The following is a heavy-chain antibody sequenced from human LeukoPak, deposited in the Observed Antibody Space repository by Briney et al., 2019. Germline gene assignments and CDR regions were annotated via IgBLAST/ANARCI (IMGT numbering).Heavy chain of an antibody. Sequence: SVNVSCKASGGTFSSYAISWVRQAPGQGLEWRVGIIPIFGTANYAQQFQGRFTITSDHSTSRASMALSSLRSQDMALYYCARALVRGVMFYYYYGMDVCGQRTTVTVSS. J-gene: IGHJ6*02. V-gene: IGHV1-69*13. D-gene: IGHD3-10*02. CDR3: ARALVRGVMFYYYYGMDV. CDR2: IIPIFGTA. CDR1: GGTFSSYA.